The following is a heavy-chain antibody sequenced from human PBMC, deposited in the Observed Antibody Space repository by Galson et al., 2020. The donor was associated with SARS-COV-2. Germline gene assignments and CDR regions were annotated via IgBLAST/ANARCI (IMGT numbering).Heavy chain of an antibody. Sequence: GESLKISCVASGFSLSTFSMNWVRQTPGKGLEWVSSISTSGTHTYYADSVKGRFTVSRDNAKDSLYLQMNSLRVEDTALYYCARVHVGSNSHDAFDIWGQGTVVTVSS. V-gene: IGHV3-21*01. J-gene: IGHJ3*02. CDR1: GFSLSTFS. CDR3: ARVHVGSNSHDAFDI. D-gene: IGHD6-13*01. CDR2: ISTSGTHT.